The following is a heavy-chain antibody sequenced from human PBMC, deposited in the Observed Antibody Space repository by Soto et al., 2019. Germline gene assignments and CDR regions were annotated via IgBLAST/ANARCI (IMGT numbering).Heavy chain of an antibody. CDR2: IKEDGSET. V-gene: IGHV3-7*01. CDR1: GFTFSSHW. J-gene: IGHJ4*02. D-gene: IGHD3-3*01. Sequence: EVQVVESGGGLVQPGGSLRLSCTASGFTFSSHWMSWVRQAPGKGLEWVAFIKEDGSETHYVDSVKGRFTISRDNAKKSLFLQMNSLRVEDTAVYYCAREWTTMDYWGQGTLVTVSS. CDR3: AREWTTMDY.